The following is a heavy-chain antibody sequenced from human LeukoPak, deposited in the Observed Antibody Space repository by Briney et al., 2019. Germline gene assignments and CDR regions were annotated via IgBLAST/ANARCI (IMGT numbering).Heavy chain of an antibody. Sequence: GEPLNISCKGSGXPFTSYWIGWVRQMPGKGLEWMGIIYPGDSDTRYSPSFQGQVTISADKSISTAYLQWSSLEASDTAMYYCARDAGRDGQHFDYWGQGTLVTVSS. J-gene: IGHJ4*02. CDR1: GXPFTSYW. V-gene: IGHV5-51*01. D-gene: IGHD5-24*01. CDR2: IYPGDSDT. CDR3: ARDAGRDGQHFDY.